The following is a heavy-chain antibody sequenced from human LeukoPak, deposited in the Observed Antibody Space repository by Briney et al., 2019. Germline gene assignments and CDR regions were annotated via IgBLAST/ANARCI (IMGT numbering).Heavy chain of an antibody. J-gene: IGHJ4*02. D-gene: IGHD5-12*01. Sequence: GGSLRLSCAASGFTFSSYWMHWVRQAPGKGLVWVSRINSDGSSTSYADSVKGRFTISRDNAKNTLYLQMSSLRAEDTAVYYCARAPYIVATDYWGQGTLVTVSS. CDR1: GFTFSSYW. V-gene: IGHV3-74*01. CDR3: ARAPYIVATDY. CDR2: INSDGSST.